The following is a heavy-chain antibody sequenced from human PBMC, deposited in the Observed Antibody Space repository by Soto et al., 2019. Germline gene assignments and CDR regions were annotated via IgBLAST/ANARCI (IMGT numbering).Heavy chain of an antibody. CDR2: ISYDGDDK. V-gene: IGHV3-30*03. Sequence: QVHLVEFGGGVVHPGTSLRLSCAASGFTFSSYGMHWVRQAPGQGLEWVSIISYDGDDKYYGDSVEGRFTIFRDNSKNTLYLQMNSLRTDDTAVYYCSTDLTPKLFGVANLPTELCGQGTVVTVSS. D-gene: IGHD3-3*01. CDR1: GFTFSSYG. J-gene: IGHJ4*02. CDR3: STDLTPKLFGVANLPTEL.